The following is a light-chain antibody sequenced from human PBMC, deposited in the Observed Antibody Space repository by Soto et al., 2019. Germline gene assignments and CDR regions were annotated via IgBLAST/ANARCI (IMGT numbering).Light chain of an antibody. V-gene: IGKV3-20*01. CDR3: QQYGGSPVT. J-gene: IGKJ5*01. CDR2: GAS. CDR1: QNVSGSF. Sequence: EIVLTQSPGTLSVSPGERVSLSCRASQNVSGSFLAWYQQKPGQAPRVLIFGASNRASGVPGRFSGSGSGTDYTLTISRLEPEDFAVYFCQQYGGSPVTFGQGTRLEIK.